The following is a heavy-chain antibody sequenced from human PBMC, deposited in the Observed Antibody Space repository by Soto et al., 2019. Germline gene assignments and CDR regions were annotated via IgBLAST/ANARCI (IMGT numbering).Heavy chain of an antibody. V-gene: IGHV1-45*02. CDR2: ITPFNGNT. D-gene: IGHD3-22*01. CDR1: GNTFTYVY. CDR3: ASGRYDASGYFAP. Sequence: SVKVSCKGSGNTFTYVYLHWVRQAPGQALEWMGWITPFNGNTKYAQKFQDRVTFTGDTSLNTAYMELSSLSSDDTAMFYWASGRYDASGYFAPWGQGNLVIVSS. J-gene: IGHJ5*02.